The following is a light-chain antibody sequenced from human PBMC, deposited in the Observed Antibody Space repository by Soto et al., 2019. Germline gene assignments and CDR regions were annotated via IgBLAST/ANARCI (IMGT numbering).Light chain of an antibody. J-gene: IGKJ2*01. CDR1: QSLLHSTGKTD. CDR2: EVS. V-gene: IGKV2-29*03. Sequence: DIVKTQSPLFLSVTPGEPASISCKSSQSLLHSTGKTDLHWYLQRPGQSPQLLIYEVSNRFSGVPDRISGSGSGTDFTLTISRVEAEDAGVYYCMQGGTSGQGTKLEIK. CDR3: MQGGT.